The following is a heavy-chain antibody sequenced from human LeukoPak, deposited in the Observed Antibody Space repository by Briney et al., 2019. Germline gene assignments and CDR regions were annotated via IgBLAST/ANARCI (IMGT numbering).Heavy chain of an antibody. J-gene: IGHJ4*02. D-gene: IGHD3-3*01. Sequence: PGGSLRLSCAASGFTVSSNYMSWVRQAPGKGLEWVSVIYSGGSTYYADSVKGRFTISGDNSKNTLYLQMNSLRAEGTAVYYCTRDGIPETNWSGYYIDYWGQGTLVTVSS. CDR1: GFTVSSNY. CDR2: IYSGGST. CDR3: TRDGIPETNWSGYYIDY. V-gene: IGHV3-53*01.